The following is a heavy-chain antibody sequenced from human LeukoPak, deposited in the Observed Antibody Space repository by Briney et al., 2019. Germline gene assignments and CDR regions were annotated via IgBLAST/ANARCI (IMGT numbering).Heavy chain of an antibody. CDR2: ISGGGDST. Sequence: GGSLRLSCAASGFTFNNYAMRWVRQAPGKGLEWVSGISGGGDSTFYADSVKGRFTISKDTSKNTLFLHLNSLRAEDTAVYYCAREIGYYDFWSGYTGRSVYYFDYWGQGTLVTVSS. CDR3: AREIGYYDFWSGYTGRSVYYFDY. D-gene: IGHD3-3*01. J-gene: IGHJ4*02. V-gene: IGHV3-23*01. CDR1: GFTFNNYA.